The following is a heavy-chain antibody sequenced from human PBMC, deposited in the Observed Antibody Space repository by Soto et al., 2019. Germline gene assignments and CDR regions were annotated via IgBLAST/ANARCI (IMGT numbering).Heavy chain of an antibody. J-gene: IGHJ3*02. D-gene: IGHD2-2*01. CDR2: ISYDGSNK. V-gene: IGHV3-30*14. CDR1: GFTFSSYA. Sequence: QVQLVESGGGVVQPGRSLRLSCAASGFTFSSYAMHWVRQAPGKGLEWVAVISYDGSNKYYADSVKGRFTISRDNSKNTLYAEKNTLSSEDTAVSYCARERTQDDAFDIWGQGTMVTVSS. CDR3: ARERTQDDAFDI.